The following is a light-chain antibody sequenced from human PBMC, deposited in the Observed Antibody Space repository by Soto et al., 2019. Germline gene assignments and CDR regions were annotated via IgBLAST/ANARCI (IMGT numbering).Light chain of an antibody. V-gene: IGKV3-20*01. Sequence: EIVLTQSPGTLSLSLGQRATLSCRASQSVISTFLTWYQQKPGQAPRLLLYSASNRATGVPDRFSGSGSGTDFTLTISRLEPEDFAVYYCQQYDNAVWTFGQGTKVDIK. J-gene: IGKJ1*01. CDR2: SAS. CDR3: QQYDNAVWT. CDR1: QSVISTF.